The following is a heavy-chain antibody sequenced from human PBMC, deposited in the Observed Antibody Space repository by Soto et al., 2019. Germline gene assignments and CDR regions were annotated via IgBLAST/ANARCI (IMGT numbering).Heavy chain of an antibody. CDR3: AREPVVS. CDR1: GFTFSSYG. J-gene: IGHJ5*02. D-gene: IGHD2-2*01. V-gene: IGHV3-33*01. CDR2: IWYDGSNK. Sequence: GSLRLSCAASGFTFSSYGMHWVRQAPGKGLEWVAVIWYDGSNKYYADSVKGRFTISRDNSKNTLYLRMNSLRAEDTAVYYCAREPVVSWGQGTLVTVSS.